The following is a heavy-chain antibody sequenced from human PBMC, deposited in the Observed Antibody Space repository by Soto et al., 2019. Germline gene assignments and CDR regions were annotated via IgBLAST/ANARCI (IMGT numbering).Heavy chain of an antibody. CDR2: VFHSETT. J-gene: IGHJ4*02. CDR1: GASISSGGYS. V-gene: IGHV4-30-2*01. Sequence: PSETLSLTCAVSGASISSGGYSWSWIRQPPGRGLEWIGYVFHSETTYYNPSLKSRVTMSVDSSKNQFSLKLTSVTAADTAVYYCARHGSNWGQGTLVTVSS. CDR3: ARHGSN.